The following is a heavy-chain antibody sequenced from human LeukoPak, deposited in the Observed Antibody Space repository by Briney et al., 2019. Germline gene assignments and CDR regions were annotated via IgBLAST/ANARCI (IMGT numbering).Heavy chain of an antibody. CDR2: INAGNGNT. D-gene: IGHD1-26*01. CDR3: ARDIGRILVVFDY. CDR1: GYTFTSYA. Sequence: ASVKVSCKASGYTFTSYAMHWVRQAPGQRLEWMGWINAGNGNTKYSQKFQGRVTMTTDTSTSTAYMELRSLRSDDTAVYYCARDIGRILVVFDYWGQGTLVTVSS. J-gene: IGHJ4*02. V-gene: IGHV1-3*01.